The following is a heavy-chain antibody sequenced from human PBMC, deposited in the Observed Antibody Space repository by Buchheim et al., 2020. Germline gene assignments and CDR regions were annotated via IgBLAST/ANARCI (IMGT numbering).Heavy chain of an antibody. D-gene: IGHD3-22*01. Sequence: QVQLQESGPGLVKPSETLSLTCTVSGGSISSYYWSWIRQPPGKGLEWIGYIYYSGSTNYNPSLKSRVTISVDTSKNQFSLKLSSVTAADTAVYYCARVGDSSGYYSYYYYGMDVWGQGTT. CDR3: ARVGDSSGYYSYYYYGMDV. J-gene: IGHJ6*02. V-gene: IGHV4-59*01. CDR1: GGSISSYY. CDR2: IYYSGST.